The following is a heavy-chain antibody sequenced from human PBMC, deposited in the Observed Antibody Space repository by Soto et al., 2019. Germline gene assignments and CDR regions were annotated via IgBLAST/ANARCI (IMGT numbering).Heavy chain of an antibody. CDR3: XXXXXXXVDY. CDR1: GGSIXSYY. CDR2: IYYSGST. J-gene: IGHJ4*02. Sequence: QVQLQESGPGLVKPSXTLSLTCTVSGGSIXSYYWSWIRQPPGKGLEWIGYIYYSGSTNYNPSLKSRVTISVDTSKNQFSLKLSSVXXAXXXXXXXXXXXXXXVDYWGQGTLVTVSS. V-gene: IGHV4-59*01.